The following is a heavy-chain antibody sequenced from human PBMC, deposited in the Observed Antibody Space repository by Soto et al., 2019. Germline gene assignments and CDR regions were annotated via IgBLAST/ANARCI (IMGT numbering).Heavy chain of an antibody. CDR3: AGGGDIVATITKDYYYYGMDV. CDR2: IIPIFGTA. J-gene: IGHJ6*02. D-gene: IGHD5-12*01. V-gene: IGHV1-69*06. Sequence: SVKVSCKASGGTFSSYAISWVRQAPGQGLEWMGGIIPIFGTANYAQKFQGRVTITADKSTSTAYMELGSLRSEDTAVYYWAGGGDIVATITKDYYYYGMDVWGQGTTVTVSS. CDR1: GGTFSSYA.